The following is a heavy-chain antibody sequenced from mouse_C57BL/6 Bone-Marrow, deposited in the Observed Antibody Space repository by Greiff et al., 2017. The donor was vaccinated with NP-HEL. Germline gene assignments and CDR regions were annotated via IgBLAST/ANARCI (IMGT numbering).Heavy chain of an antibody. Sequence: VKLVESGPGLVAPSQSLSITCTVSGFSLTSYGVDWVRQSPGKGLEWLGVIWGVGSTNYNSALKSRLSISKDNSKSQVFLKMNSLQTDDTAMYYCASGYDGYLQFAYWGQGTLVTVSA. J-gene: IGHJ3*01. D-gene: IGHD2-3*01. CDR2: IWGVGST. V-gene: IGHV2-6*01. CDR1: GFSLTSYG. CDR3: ASGYDGYLQFAY.